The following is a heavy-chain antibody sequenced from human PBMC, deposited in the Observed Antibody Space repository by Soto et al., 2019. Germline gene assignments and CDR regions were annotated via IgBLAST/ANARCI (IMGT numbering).Heavy chain of an antibody. Sequence: PGGSLRLSCAASGFTFSSYAMSWVRQAPGKGLEWVSAISASRGSTYYADSVKGRFTISRDHSKNTLYLQMNSLPAEDTAVYYCAKDHIVVVTATKLDVWGQGTTVTVSS. D-gene: IGHD2-21*02. CDR1: GFTFSSYA. J-gene: IGHJ6*02. CDR2: ISASRGST. V-gene: IGHV3-23*01. CDR3: AKDHIVVVTATKLDV.